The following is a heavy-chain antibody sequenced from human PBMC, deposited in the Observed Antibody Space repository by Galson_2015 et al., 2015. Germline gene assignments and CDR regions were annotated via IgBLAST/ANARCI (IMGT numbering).Heavy chain of an antibody. J-gene: IGHJ4*02. D-gene: IGHD2-2*01. V-gene: IGHV5-51*01. CDR2: IYPGDSDT. CDR1: GSSITRYW. CDR3: ARRVPAAQYYFDY. Sequence: SGAEAIQPGESLEISCGGSGSSITRYWVGWVRQLPGKGLAWKGIIYPGDSDTRYGPSFQGPVTISADKSISTAYLQWSSLKASDTAMYYCARRVPAAQYYFDYWGQGTLVTVSS.